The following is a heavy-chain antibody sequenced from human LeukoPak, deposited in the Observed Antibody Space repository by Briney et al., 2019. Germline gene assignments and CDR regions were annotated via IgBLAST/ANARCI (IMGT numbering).Heavy chain of an antibody. CDR1: GYTFTSYD. V-gene: IGHV1-8*01. CDR2: MNPNSGNT. CDR3: ARGGRRSMAGRYGMDV. Sequence: ASVKVSCKASGYTFTSYDINWVRQATGQGLEWMGWMNPNSGNTGYAQKFQGRVTMTRNTSISTAYMELSSLRSEDTAVYYCARGGRRSMAGRYGMDVWGQGPRSPSP. J-gene: IGHJ6*02. D-gene: IGHD2/OR15-2a*01.